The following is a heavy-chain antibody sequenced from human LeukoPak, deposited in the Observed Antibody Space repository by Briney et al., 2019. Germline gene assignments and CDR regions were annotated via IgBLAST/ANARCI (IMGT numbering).Heavy chain of an antibody. CDR1: GGSISNSNYF. V-gene: IGHV4-39*07. CDR3: ARTYYYGSGSLTTYYFDY. CDR2: IYYSGST. J-gene: IGHJ4*02. D-gene: IGHD3-10*01. Sequence: SETLSLTCNVSGGSISNSNYFWGWIRQPPGKGLQWIGTIYYSGSTNYNPSLKSRVTISVDTSKNQFSLKLSSVTAADTAVYYCARTYYYGSGSLTTYYFDYWGQGTLVTVSS.